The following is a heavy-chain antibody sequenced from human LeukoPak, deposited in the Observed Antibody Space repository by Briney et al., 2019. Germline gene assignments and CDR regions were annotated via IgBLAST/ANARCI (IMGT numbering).Heavy chain of an antibody. CDR1: GGSISSGSYY. V-gene: IGHV4-61*02. CDR3: AREGVLLWFGELSLFDY. CDR2: IYTSGST. J-gene: IGHJ4*02. Sequence: SETLSLTCTVSGGSISSGSYYWSWIRQPARKGLEWIGRIYTSGSTNYNPSLKSRVTISVDTSKNQFSLKLSSVTAADTAVYYCAREGVLLWFGELSLFDYWGQGTLVTVSS. D-gene: IGHD3-10*01.